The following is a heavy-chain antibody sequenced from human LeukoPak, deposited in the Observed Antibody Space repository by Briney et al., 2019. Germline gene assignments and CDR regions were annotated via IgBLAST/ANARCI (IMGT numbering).Heavy chain of an antibody. CDR1: GFTFTSSA. Sequence: SVKVSCKASGFTFTSSAVQWVRQARGQRLEWIGWIVVGSGNTNYAQKFQERVTITRDMSTSTAYMELSGLRSEDTAVYYCAASTPTDYYDSSGYPPWGQGTLVTVSS. J-gene: IGHJ5*02. CDR3: AASTPTDYYDSSGYPP. CDR2: IVVGSGNT. D-gene: IGHD3-22*01. V-gene: IGHV1-58*01.